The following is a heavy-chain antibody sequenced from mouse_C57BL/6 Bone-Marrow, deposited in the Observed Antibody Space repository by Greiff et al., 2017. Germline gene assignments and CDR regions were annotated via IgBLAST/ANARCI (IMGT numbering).Heavy chain of an antibody. CDR2: INPCNGGT. J-gene: IGHJ3*01. CDR3: ARLGGNYGFAY. CDR1: GYTFTDYY. D-gene: IGHD2-1*01. V-gene: IGHV1-19*01. Sequence: EVQLQQSGPVLVKPGASVKMSCKASGYTFTDYYMNWVKQSPGKSLEWIGVINPCNGGTSYNQKFKGKATLTVDKSSSTAYMELNSLTSEDSAVYYCARLGGNYGFAYWGQGTLVTVSA.